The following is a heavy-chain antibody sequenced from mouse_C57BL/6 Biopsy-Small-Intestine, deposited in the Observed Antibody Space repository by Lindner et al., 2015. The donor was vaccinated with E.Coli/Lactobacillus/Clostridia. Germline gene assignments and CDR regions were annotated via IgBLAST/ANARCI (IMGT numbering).Heavy chain of an antibody. CDR2: IYPGSGNT. Sequence: VQLQESGPELVKPGASVKISCKAFGYSFTSYYIHWVKQRPGQGLEWIGWIYPGSGNTKYNEKFKGKATLTADTSSSTACMQLSSLTSEDSAAYYCARGVYFDYWGQGTTLTVSS. CDR3: ARGVYFDY. CDR1: GYSFTSYY. J-gene: IGHJ2*01. V-gene: IGHV1-66*01.